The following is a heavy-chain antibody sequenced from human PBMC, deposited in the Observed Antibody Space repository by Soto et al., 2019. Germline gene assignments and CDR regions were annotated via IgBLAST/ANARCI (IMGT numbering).Heavy chain of an antibody. V-gene: IGHV3-53*01. CDR1: GFTVGNFD. D-gene: IGHD5-12*01. CDR3: VRVLYDSGVVDF. Sequence: QLVESGGGLFQAGGSTRLSCLVSGFTVGNFDMAWVRQAPGKGLEWASIIQTGGATYYSDSAQGRFTISRDNSKNMVYLQMNSLRVEDTGVYSCVRVLYDSGVVDFWGQGSLITVS. J-gene: IGHJ4*02. CDR2: IQTGGAT.